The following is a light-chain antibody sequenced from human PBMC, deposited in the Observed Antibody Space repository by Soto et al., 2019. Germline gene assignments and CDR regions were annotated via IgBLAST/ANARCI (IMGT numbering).Light chain of an antibody. CDR2: DVY. J-gene: IGLJ1*01. CDR1: SSDIGGYNY. V-gene: IGLV2-14*01. CDR3: NLYTSGSIYV. Sequence: QSVLTQPASVSGSPGQSITISCTGTSSDIGGYNYVSWYQQHPAKAPKLKIYDVYNRPSGVSHRFSGSKSGNTASLTISGLQAEEEADYFCNLYTSGSIYVFGTGTKVTV.